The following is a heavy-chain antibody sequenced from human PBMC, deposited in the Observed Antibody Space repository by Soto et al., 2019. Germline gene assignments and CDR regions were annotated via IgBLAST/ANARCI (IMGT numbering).Heavy chain of an antibody. CDR1: GFHLSGYS. V-gene: IGHV3-23*01. J-gene: IGHJ4*02. CDR2: ISGSGVST. Sequence: GGSLSLSCAASGFHLSGYSMDWVRQAPGKGLECVSGISGSGVSTYYANSVQGRFTISRDNSKNALYLQMDSLRAEDTAVYYCAKWGRQYSYGFWYWGQGTLVTVSS. D-gene: IGHD5-18*01. CDR3: AKWGRQYSYGFWY.